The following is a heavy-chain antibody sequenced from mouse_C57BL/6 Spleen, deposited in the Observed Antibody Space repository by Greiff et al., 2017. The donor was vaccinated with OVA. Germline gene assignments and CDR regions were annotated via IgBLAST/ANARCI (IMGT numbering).Heavy chain of an antibody. J-gene: IGHJ2*01. D-gene: IGHD1-1*01. CDR2: IYTGNGYT. CDR3: GREDTTGVAAGC. V-gene: IGHV1-58*01. Sequence: EVQLQQPGAELVRPGSSVKMSCKTSGYTFTSYGINWVKQRPGQGLEWIGYIYTGNGYTEYNEKFKGKATLTSDTSSSTAYMQLSSLTSEDSAIYCCGREDTTGVAAGCWGQGTTLTVSS. CDR1: GYTFTSYG.